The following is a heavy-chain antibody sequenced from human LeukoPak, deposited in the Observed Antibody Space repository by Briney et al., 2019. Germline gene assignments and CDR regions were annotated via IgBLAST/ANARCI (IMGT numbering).Heavy chain of an antibody. CDR3: ARVWFGDYYLDY. CDR1: GFTFTNYY. Sequence: TGGSLRLSCAVSGFTFTNYYMSWVRQAPGKGLEWVANINQAGTETFYVDSVKGRFTISRDNAKNSLYLQMNSLRAEDTAVYYCARVWFGDYYLDYWGQGTLVTVSS. CDR2: INQAGTET. J-gene: IGHJ4*02. D-gene: IGHD3-10*01. V-gene: IGHV3-7*01.